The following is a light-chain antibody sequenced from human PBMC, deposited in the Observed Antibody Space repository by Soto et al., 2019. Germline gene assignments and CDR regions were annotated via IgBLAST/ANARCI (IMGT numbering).Light chain of an antibody. CDR2: GNI. V-gene: IGLV1-40*01. CDR1: TSNIGTGYD. CDR3: QSYDRSLSGYV. Sequence: QSVLTQPPSVSGAPGQRVTISCTGNTSNIGTGYDVHWYQQLPGRAPRVVIYGNIHRPSGVPERFSGSKSGTAASLSITGLQAEDEADYYCQSYDRSLSGYVFGSGTRSPS. J-gene: IGLJ1*01.